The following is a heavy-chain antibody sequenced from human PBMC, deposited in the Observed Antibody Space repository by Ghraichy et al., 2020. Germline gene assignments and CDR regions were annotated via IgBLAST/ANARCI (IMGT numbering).Heavy chain of an antibody. Sequence: GASLRLSCAASGFTFSSYWMHWVRQAPGKGLVWVSRINSDGSSTSYADSVKGRFTISRDNAKNTLYLQMNSLRAEDTAVYYCFRWGNTDYYYYGMDVWGQGTTVTVSS. CDR3: FRWGNTDYYYYGMDV. J-gene: IGHJ6*02. CDR2: INSDGSST. D-gene: IGHD3-16*01. CDR1: GFTFSSYW. V-gene: IGHV3-74*01.